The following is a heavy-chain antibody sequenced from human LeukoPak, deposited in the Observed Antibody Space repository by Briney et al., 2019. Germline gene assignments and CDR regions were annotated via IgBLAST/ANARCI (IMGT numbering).Heavy chain of an antibody. V-gene: IGHV3-23*01. CDR1: GFTFSSYG. CDR3: AKARPVAGDY. D-gene: IGHD4-23*01. Sequence: GGSLRLSCAASGFTFSSYGMTWVRQAPGKGLEWVSVISNSGVTTYYADSVKGRFTISRDNSINTLYLQMNSLRAEDTAVYYCAKARPVAGDYWGQGTLVTVSS. J-gene: IGHJ4*02. CDR2: ISNSGVTT.